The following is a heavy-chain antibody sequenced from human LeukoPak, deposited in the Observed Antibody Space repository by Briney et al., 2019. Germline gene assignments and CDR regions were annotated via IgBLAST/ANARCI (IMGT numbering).Heavy chain of an antibody. V-gene: IGHV3-48*03. Sequence: PGGSLRLSCAASGFTFSSYEMNWVRQAPGKGLEWVSYISSSGSTIYYADSVKGRFTISRDNAKNSLYLKMNSLRAEDTAVYYCASLYQNYYDSSGYSDYWGQGTLVTVSS. CDR3: ASLYQNYYDSSGYSDY. CDR2: ISSSGSTI. J-gene: IGHJ4*02. D-gene: IGHD3-22*01. CDR1: GFTFSSYE.